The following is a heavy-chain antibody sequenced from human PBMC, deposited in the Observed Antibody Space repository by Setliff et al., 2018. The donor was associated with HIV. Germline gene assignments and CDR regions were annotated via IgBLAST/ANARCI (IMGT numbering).Heavy chain of an antibody. CDR3: AAWGPRYSYAPYFFDS. D-gene: IGHD5-18*01. CDR1: GGSLSGHY. CDR2: INHSGST. J-gene: IGHJ4*02. Sequence: SETLSLTCAVYGGSLSGHYWSWIRQPPGKGLEWIGEINHSGSTNYNPSLKSRVTISVDTSKNQFSLKLSSVTAADTAVYYCAAWGPRYSYAPYFFDSWGQGTLVTVSS. V-gene: IGHV4-34*01.